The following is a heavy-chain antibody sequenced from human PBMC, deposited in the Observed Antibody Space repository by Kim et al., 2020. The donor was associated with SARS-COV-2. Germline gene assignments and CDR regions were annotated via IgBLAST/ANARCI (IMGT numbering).Heavy chain of an antibody. Sequence: ASVKVSCKASGYTFTSYGISWVRQAPGQGLEWMGWISAYNGNTNYAQKLQGRVTMTTDTSTSTAYMELRSLRSDDTAVYYCARESFVDTAIDMLVYWGQGTLVTVSS. D-gene: IGHD5-18*01. CDR3: ARESFVDTAIDMLVY. V-gene: IGHV1-18*04. CDR1: GYTFTSYG. J-gene: IGHJ4*02. CDR2: ISAYNGNT.